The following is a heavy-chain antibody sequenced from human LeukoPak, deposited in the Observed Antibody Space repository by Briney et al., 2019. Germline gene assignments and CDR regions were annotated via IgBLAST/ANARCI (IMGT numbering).Heavy chain of an antibody. Sequence: GGSLRLSCAASGFTFDDYGMSWVRQAPGKGLEWVSGINWNGGSTGYADSVKGRFTISRDNAKNSLYLQMNSLRAEDTAVYYCARDQGSSSFYYYYYMDVWGKGTTVTVSS. CDR2: INWNGGST. CDR1: GFTFDDYG. V-gene: IGHV3-20*04. CDR3: ARDQGSSSFYYYYYMDV. D-gene: IGHD6-13*01. J-gene: IGHJ6*03.